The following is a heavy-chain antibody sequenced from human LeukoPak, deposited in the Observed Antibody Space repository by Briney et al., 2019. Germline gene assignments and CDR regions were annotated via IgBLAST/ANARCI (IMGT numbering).Heavy chain of an antibody. V-gene: IGHV4-59*01. D-gene: IGHD3-22*01. CDR1: GGSIGSYY. Sequence: SETLSLTCTVSGGSIGSYYWSWIRQPPGKGLEWIGYIHYSGSTNYNPSLKSRVTISVDTSKNQFSLKMSSVTAADTAVYYCARDAGGYYDSSGFDYWGQGTLVTVSS. J-gene: IGHJ4*02. CDR3: ARDAGGYYDSSGFDY. CDR2: IHYSGST.